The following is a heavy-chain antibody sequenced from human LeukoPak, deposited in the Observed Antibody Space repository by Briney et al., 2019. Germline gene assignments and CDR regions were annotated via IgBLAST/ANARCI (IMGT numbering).Heavy chain of an antibody. Sequence: GGSLRLSCAASGFTFSSYGMHWVRQAPGKGLEWVAVISYDGSNKYYADSVKGRFTISRDNSKNTLYLQMNSLTAEDTAVYYCAKDQEQWLVLYYFDYWGQGTLVTVSS. CDR2: ISYDGSNK. CDR3: AKDQEQWLVLYYFDY. D-gene: IGHD6-19*01. CDR1: GFTFSSYG. J-gene: IGHJ4*02. V-gene: IGHV3-30*18.